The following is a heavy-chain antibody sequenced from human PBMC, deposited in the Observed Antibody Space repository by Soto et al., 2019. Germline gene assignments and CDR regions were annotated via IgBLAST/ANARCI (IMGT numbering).Heavy chain of an antibody. V-gene: IGHV4-31*03. CDR1: GGSISSGGYY. CDR3: SSSDFWSGYYPSYYYYGMDV. CDR2: IYYSGST. Sequence: TLTLTCTVSGGSISSGGYYWSWIRQHQGKGLEWIGYIYYSGSTYYNPSLKSRVTISVDTSKNTFSLKLSSVTAAETAVYSCSSSDFWSGYYPSYYYYGMDVWGQGTTVTVSS. D-gene: IGHD3-3*01. J-gene: IGHJ6*02.